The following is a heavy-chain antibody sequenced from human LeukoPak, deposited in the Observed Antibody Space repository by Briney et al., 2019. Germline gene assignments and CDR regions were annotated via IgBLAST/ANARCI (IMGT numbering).Heavy chain of an antibody. V-gene: IGHV1-2*02. CDR2: INPNSGGT. J-gene: IGHJ3*02. Sequence: ASVKVSCKASGYTFTGYYMHWVRQAPGQGLEWMGWINPNSGGTNYAQKFQGRVTMTRDTSISTAYMELSRLRSDDTAVYYCARVVYCSSTSCRIAFDIWGQGTMVTVSS. CDR1: GYTFTGYY. CDR3: ARVVYCSSTSCRIAFDI. D-gene: IGHD2-2*01.